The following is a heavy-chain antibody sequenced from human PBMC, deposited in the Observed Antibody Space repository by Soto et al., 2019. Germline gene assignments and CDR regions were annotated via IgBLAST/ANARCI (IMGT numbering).Heavy chain of an antibody. D-gene: IGHD3-22*01. CDR3: AREPTDYYDNSGNYFLDY. V-gene: IGHV1-18*01. J-gene: IGHJ4*02. CDR2: ISTYNGNT. Sequence: QVQLVQSGAEVKKPGASVKVSCKASGYTFTTYGMSWVRQAPGQGLDWMGWISTYNGNTKYAERLQRRVTMTTDTTTSTAYMELRSLTSDDTAVYYCAREPTDYYDNSGNYFLDYWGQGTLVTVSS. CDR1: GYTFTTYG.